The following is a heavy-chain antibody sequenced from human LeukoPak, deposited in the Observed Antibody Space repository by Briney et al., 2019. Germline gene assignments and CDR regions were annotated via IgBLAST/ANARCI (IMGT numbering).Heavy chain of an antibody. Sequence: GGSLRLSCAASGFTFSSYAMHWVRQTPGKGLEWVSVISGSGGSTDHADSVKGRFTISRDNSKNTLYVQMNSLRAEDTAVYYCAKGSTMYTAYYFDYWGQGTLVTVSS. V-gene: IGHV3-23*01. D-gene: IGHD3-10*02. CDR1: GFTFSSYA. J-gene: IGHJ4*02. CDR2: ISGSGGST. CDR3: AKGSTMYTAYYFDY.